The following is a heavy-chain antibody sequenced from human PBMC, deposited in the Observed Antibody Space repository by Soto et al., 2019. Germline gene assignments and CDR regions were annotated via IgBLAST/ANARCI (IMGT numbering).Heavy chain of an antibody. CDR2: ISAYNGNT. Sequence: QVQLVQSGAEVKKPGASVKVSCKASGYTFTSYGISWVRQAPGQGPEWMGWISAYNGNTNYAQKLQGRVTMTTDTSTSTAYMELRSLRSDDTSVYYCARAEEIITGTTRDDYWGQGTLVTVSS. J-gene: IGHJ4*02. CDR3: ARAEEIITGTTRDDY. CDR1: GYTFTSYG. V-gene: IGHV1-18*01. D-gene: IGHD1-7*01.